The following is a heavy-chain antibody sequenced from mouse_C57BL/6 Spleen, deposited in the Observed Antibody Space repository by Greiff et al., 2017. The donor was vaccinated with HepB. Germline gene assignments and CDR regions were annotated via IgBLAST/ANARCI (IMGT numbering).Heavy chain of an antibody. V-gene: IGHV1-26*01. Sequence: EVQLQQSGPELVKPGASVKISCKASGYTFTDYYMNWVKQSHGKSLEWIGDINPNNGGTSYNQKFKGKATLTVDKSSSTAYMELRSLSSEDSAVYYCARRRDGYYPGYFDVWGTGTTVTVSS. CDR1: GYTFTDYY. CDR3: ARRRDGYYPGYFDV. CDR2: INPNNGGT. J-gene: IGHJ1*03. D-gene: IGHD2-3*01.